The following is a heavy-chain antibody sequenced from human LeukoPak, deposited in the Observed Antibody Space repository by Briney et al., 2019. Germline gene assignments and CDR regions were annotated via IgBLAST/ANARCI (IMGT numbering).Heavy chain of an antibody. D-gene: IGHD6-13*01. V-gene: IGHV1-46*01. CDR3: AREGTSSSWYAPSYYYYYYMDV. CDR2: INPSGGST. CDR1: GYTFTSYY. Sequence: ASVKVSCKASGYTFTSYYMHWVRQAPGQGLEWMGIINPSGGSTSYAQKFQGRVTMTRDMSTSTVYMELSSLRSEDTAVYYCAREGTSSSWYAPSYYYYYYMDVWGKGTTVTVSS. J-gene: IGHJ6*03.